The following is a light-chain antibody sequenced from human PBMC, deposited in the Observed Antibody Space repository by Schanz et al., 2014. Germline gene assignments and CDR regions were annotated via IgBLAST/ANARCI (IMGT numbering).Light chain of an antibody. J-gene: IGKJ4*01. V-gene: IGKV3-20*01. CDR1: QSVYSN. Sequence: EIVLTQSPGTLSLSPGERATLSCRASQSVYSNLAWYQQKPGQAPRLLIYGASSRATGIPDRFSGSWSGTYFTLTISRMEPEDFAVYYGQQYGSSPITFGGGPKVETK. CDR3: QQYGSSPIT. CDR2: GAS.